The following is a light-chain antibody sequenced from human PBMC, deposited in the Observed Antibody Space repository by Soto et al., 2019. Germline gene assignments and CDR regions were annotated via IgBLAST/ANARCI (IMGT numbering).Light chain of an antibody. Sequence: QSALTQPASVSGSPGQSITISCTGTSSDVWTYNLVSWYQQHPDKAPKLVIYGVSKRPSGVSNRFSGSKSGNTASLTISGLQAEDEADYYCCSYAGSSTFVVFGGGTQLTVL. CDR2: GVS. CDR3: CSYAGSSTFVV. J-gene: IGLJ2*01. CDR1: SSDVWTYNL. V-gene: IGLV2-23*02.